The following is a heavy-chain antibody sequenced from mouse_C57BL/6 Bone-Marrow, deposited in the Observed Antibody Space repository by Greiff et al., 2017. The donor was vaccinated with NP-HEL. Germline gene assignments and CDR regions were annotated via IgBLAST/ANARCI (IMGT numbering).Heavy chain of an antibody. V-gene: IGHV14-2*01. CDR1: GFNIKDYY. Sequence: VQLQQSGAELVKPGASVKLSCTASGFNIKDYYMHWVKQRTEQGLEWIGRIDPEDGETKYAPKFQGKATITAETSSNTAYLQLSSLTSEDTAVYYGLWSPTDEAMDYWGQGTSVTVSS. CDR2: IDPEDGET. D-gene: IGHD1-1*02. CDR3: LWSPTDEAMDY. J-gene: IGHJ4*01.